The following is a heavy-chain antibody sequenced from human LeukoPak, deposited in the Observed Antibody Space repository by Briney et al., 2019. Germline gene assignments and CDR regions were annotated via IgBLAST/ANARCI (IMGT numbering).Heavy chain of an antibody. V-gene: IGHV4-4*07. Sequence: SETLSLTCTVSGGSISRYYWSWIRQPAGKGLEWIGRIYTSGSTNYNPSLKSRVTMSVETSKNHLSLKLSSVTAADTAVYYCARDIAVAGTGTFDIWGQGILVTVSS. J-gene: IGHJ3*02. CDR3: ARDIAVAGTGTFDI. CDR2: IYTSGST. D-gene: IGHD6-19*01. CDR1: GGSISRYY.